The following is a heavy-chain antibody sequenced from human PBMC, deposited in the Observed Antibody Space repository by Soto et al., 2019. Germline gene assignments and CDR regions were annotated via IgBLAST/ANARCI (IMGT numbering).Heavy chain of an antibody. CDR2: SHVIGNT. V-gene: IGHV4-59*01. D-gene: IGHD6-25*01. Sequence: QVQLQESGPGLVKPSETLSFTCTVSGGSITTYYWTWIRQPPGKGLEWIGYSHVIGNTNHNPSLKSRVTISVDTSKNQLSLKLTSVTAADTAVYYCARDEAAYPVWGQGTTVTVSS. CDR3: ARDEAAYPV. CDR1: GGSITTYY. J-gene: IGHJ6*02.